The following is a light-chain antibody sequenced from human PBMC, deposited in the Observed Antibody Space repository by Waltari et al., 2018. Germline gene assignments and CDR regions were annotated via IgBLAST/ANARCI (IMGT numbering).Light chain of an antibody. J-gene: IGLJ2*01. CDR3: SAYAGGNILVV. CDR1: GSDVGGYNS. Sequence: QSALTQPPSASGSPGQSVTISCTGTGSDVGGYNSVSWYQQHPGKAPRLIIHGVTVRPSGGPARFSASKSGNTASLTVAGLQAEDEADYYCSAYAGGNILVVFGGGTRLTVL. V-gene: IGLV2-8*01. CDR2: GVT.